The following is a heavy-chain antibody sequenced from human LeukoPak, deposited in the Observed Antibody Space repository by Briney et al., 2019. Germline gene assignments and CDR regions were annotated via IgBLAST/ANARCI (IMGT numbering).Heavy chain of an antibody. CDR3: ARGEMSTITIDC. D-gene: IGHD5-24*01. J-gene: IGHJ4*02. CDR2: INPNSGLA. Sequence: ASVKVSCKASGYTFTGYYIHWVRQAPGQGLEWMGWINPNSGLANYAQRFQVRVTMTRDTPISTAYMEVSRLRSDDTAVYYCARGEMSTITIDCWGQGTLVTVSP. V-gene: IGHV1-2*02. CDR1: GYTFTGYY.